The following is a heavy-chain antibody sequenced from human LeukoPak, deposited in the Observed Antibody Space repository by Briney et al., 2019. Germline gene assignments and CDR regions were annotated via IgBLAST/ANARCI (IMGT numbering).Heavy chain of an antibody. CDR2: ISYDGSNN. Sequence: GGSLRLSCAASGFTFSRYAMYWVRQAPGKGLEWVAVISYDGSNNYYADSVKGRFSISRDNAKNTLYLQMNSLRVEDTAIYYCVKVRGRARVGYFDYWGQGTLVTVSS. CDR3: VKVRGRARVGYFDY. D-gene: IGHD1-26*01. CDR1: GFTFSRYA. V-gene: IGHV3-30*07. J-gene: IGHJ4*02.